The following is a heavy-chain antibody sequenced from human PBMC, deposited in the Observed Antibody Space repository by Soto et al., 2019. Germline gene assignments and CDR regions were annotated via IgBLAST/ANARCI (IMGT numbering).Heavy chain of an antibody. CDR3: AKGRSALPIFDY. CDR1: GFSFSNYA. Sequence: EVQLLESGGGWIQPGGSLRLSCAASGFSFSNYAMNWVRQAPGKGLEWVSFISGSGGTTDYADSVRGRFRLSRDNAKNTVDLEMNSLRTEATAVYFCAKGRSALPIFDYWGQGVMVTVSS. V-gene: IGHV3-23*01. CDR2: ISGSGGTT. J-gene: IGHJ4*02.